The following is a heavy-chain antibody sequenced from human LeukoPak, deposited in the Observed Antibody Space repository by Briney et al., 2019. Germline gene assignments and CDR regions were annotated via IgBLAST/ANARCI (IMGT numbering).Heavy chain of an antibody. Sequence: EASVKVSCKASGYTFTGYYMHWVRQAPGQGLEWMGGIIPIFGTANYAQKFQGRVTITADESTSTAYMELSSLRSEDTAVYYCAREGAVPYDSSGYYYPLDIWGQGTMVTVSS. CDR1: GYTFTGYY. CDR3: AREGAVPYDSSGYYYPLDI. V-gene: IGHV1-69*13. J-gene: IGHJ3*02. D-gene: IGHD3-22*01. CDR2: IIPIFGTA.